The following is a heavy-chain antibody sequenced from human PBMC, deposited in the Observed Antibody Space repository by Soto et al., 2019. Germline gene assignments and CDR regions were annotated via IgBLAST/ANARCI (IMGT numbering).Heavy chain of an antibody. Sequence: ASVKVSCKASGYSFTDYHIHWVRQAPGQGLEWLGRINPKSGGTSTAQKFQGWVTMTRDRSISTVYMELTRLRSDDTAVYFCARGHSTDCSNGVCSFFYNHEMDVWGQGTTVAVSS. J-gene: IGHJ6*02. V-gene: IGHV1-2*04. CDR1: GYSFTDYH. D-gene: IGHD2-8*01. CDR2: INPKSGGT. CDR3: ARGHSTDCSNGVCSFFYNHEMDV.